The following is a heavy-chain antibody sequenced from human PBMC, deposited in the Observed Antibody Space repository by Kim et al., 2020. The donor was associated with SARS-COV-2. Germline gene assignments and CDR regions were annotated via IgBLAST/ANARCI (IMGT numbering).Heavy chain of an antibody. J-gene: IGHJ4*02. CDR1: AFTFSDYY. CDR2: IRDKANSHTT. CDR3: ARKTHGSGWTHFDF. V-gene: IGHV3-72*01. D-gene: IGHD6-19*01. Sequence: GGSLRLSCAASAFTFSDYYMDWVRQAPGKGLEWVGRIRDKANSHTTEYAASVKGRFTISRDDSSLYLQMNSLIIEDTAVYFCARKTHGSGWTHFDFWGQGTLVTVSS.